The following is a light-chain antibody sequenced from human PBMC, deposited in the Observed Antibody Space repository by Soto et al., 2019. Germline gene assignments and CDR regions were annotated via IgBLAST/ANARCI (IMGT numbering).Light chain of an antibody. V-gene: IGKV4-1*01. Sequence: DIVMTQSPDSLAVSLGERATINCKSSQRVLYSSSNKNYLAWYQQKPGQPPKLLIYWASTRESGVPDRFSGGGSGAAFTLATSSLQTEDVAVYYCQQKCSSPWTFGQGTKVEIK. CDR2: WAS. CDR1: QRVLYSSSNKNY. J-gene: IGKJ1*01. CDR3: QQKCSSPWT.